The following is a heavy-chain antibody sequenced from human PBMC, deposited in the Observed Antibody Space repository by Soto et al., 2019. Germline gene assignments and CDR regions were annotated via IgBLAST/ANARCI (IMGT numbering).Heavy chain of an antibody. V-gene: IGHV1-69*06. Sequence: QVQLVQSGAEVKKPGSSVKVSCKASGGTFSSYAISWVRQAPGQGLEWMGGIIPIFGTANYAQKFQGRVTITADKSTSTASMELSSMRSEDTAVYYCARTPTTSYYDILTGYSIDYWGQGTLVTVSS. CDR1: GGTFSSYA. CDR3: ARTPTTSYYDILTGYSIDY. CDR2: IIPIFGTA. J-gene: IGHJ4*02. D-gene: IGHD3-9*01.